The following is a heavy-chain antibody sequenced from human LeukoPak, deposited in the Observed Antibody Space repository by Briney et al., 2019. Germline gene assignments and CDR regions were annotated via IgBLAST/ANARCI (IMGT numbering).Heavy chain of an antibody. CDR3: ARDEDTAMGPIDY. J-gene: IGHJ4*02. Sequence: GWSLSLSCAASGFTFSSYGLHWVRQAPGRGLEWVAVIWYDGSNKYYAASVKGRFTISRDNSKNTLYLKMNSLRAEDTAVYYCARDEDTAMGPIDYWGQGTLVTVSS. CDR1: GFTFSSYG. CDR2: IWYDGSNK. D-gene: IGHD5-18*01. V-gene: IGHV3-33*01.